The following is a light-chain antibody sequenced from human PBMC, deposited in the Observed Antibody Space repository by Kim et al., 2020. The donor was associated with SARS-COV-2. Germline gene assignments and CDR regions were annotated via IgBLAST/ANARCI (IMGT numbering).Light chain of an antibody. CDR3: QSYDSSSWV. CDR2: EDD. J-gene: IGLJ3*02. Sequence: GKTVTISCTRSSGSIASNSVQWYQQRPGSAPTTVIYEDDQRPSGVPDRFSGSIDSSSNSASLTISGLKTEDEADYYCQSYDSSSWVFGGGTQLTVL. V-gene: IGLV6-57*03. CDR1: SGSIASNS.